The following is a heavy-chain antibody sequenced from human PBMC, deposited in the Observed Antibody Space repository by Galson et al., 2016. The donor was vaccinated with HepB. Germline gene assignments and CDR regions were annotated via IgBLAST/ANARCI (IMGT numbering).Heavy chain of an antibody. J-gene: IGHJ3*01. D-gene: IGHD2-2*01. CDR2: IDGGGSSP. V-gene: IGHV3-23*01. CDR1: GFTFRNFA. Sequence: LRLSCAASGFTFRNFAMSWVRQTPGKGLEWVSTIDGGGSSPYYTDSVKGRFTVSRDNSRNTLYLQMNSLRAEDAALYYCAKGGFQLFFDAFDVWGHGTMVTVSS. CDR3: AKGGFQLFFDAFDV.